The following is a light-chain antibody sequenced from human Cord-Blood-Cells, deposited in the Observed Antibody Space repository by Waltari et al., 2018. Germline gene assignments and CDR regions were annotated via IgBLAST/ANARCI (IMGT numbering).Light chain of an antibody. V-gene: IGKV1-33*01. Sequence: DIQMTQSPSSLSASVGDRFTITCQASQDISNYLNWYQKKPGKVPKLLIYDASNLETGVPARFSGSGSETDFTITSSSLQPEDIETYYCQQYDKRTFGQGTKLEIK. CDR3: QQYDKRT. CDR1: QDISNY. J-gene: IGKJ2*01. CDR2: DAS.